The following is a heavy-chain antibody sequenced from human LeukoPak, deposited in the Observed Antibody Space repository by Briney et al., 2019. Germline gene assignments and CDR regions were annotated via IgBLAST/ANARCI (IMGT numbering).Heavy chain of an antibody. CDR3: AELGITMIGGV. CDR2: ISSSGSTI. CDR1: GFTFSSYE. Sequence: GGSLRLSYAASGFTFSSYEMNYVRQAPGKALEWVSYISSSGSTIYYADSVKGRFTISRDNAKNSLYLQMNSLRAEDTAVYYCAELGITMIGGVWGKGTTVTISS. D-gene: IGHD3-10*02. V-gene: IGHV3-48*03. J-gene: IGHJ6*04.